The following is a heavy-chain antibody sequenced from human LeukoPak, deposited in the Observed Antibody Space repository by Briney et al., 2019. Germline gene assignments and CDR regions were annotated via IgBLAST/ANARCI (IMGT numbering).Heavy chain of an antibody. CDR2: INTDGAVT. CDR1: GFTFSKYW. Sequence: GGSLRLSCAASGFTFSKYWMLWVRQAPGKGLESVSRINTDGAVTTYADSVKGRFTVSRDNADNKMFPQMNSVRDEDTAVYYCATKQWLAPPPDSWGQGTPVTVSS. V-gene: IGHV3-74*01. D-gene: IGHD6-19*01. CDR3: ATKQWLAPPPDS. J-gene: IGHJ4*02.